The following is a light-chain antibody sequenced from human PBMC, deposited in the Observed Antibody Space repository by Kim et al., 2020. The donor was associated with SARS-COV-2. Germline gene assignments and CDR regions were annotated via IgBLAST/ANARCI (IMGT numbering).Light chain of an antibody. J-gene: IGKJ2*01. V-gene: IGKV3-20*01. Sequence: EIVLTQSPGTLSLSPGERATLSCRTSQSVSSSYLAWYHQKPGQAPRLLIYGASSRATGIPDRFSGSGSGTNFTLTISRLEPEDFAVYFCQLYGSSFGQGTKLEI. CDR1: QSVSSSY. CDR2: GAS. CDR3: QLYGSS.